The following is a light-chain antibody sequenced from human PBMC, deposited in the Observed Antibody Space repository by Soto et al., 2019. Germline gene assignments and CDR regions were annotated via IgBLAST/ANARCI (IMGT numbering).Light chain of an antibody. Sequence: QPVLTQPPSVSGAPGQRVTIPYTGSSSNIGAGSDVHWYQQLPGTAPKVLISGDNNRPSGVPDRFSGSKSGTSASLAITGLQTEDEADYYCQSYDSSLRGWVFGGGTQLTVL. J-gene: IGLJ3*02. CDR1: SSNIGAGSD. CDR3: QSYDSSLRGWV. CDR2: GDN. V-gene: IGLV1-40*01.